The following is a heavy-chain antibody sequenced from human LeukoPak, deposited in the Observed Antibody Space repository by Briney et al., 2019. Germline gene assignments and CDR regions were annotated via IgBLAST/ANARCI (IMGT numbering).Heavy chain of an antibody. Sequence: ASVKVSCKASGYTFTGYYMHWVRQAPGQGVEWMGWINPNSGGTNYAQKFQGRVTMTRDTSISTAYMELSRLRSDDTAVYYCARERSITMIVVAIQGLDYWGQGTLVTVSS. J-gene: IGHJ4*02. V-gene: IGHV1-2*02. CDR1: GYTFTGYY. CDR2: INPNSGGT. D-gene: IGHD3-22*01. CDR3: ARERSITMIVVAIQGLDY.